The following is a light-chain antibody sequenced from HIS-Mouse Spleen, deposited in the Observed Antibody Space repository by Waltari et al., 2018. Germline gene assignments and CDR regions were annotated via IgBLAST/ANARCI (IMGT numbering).Light chain of an antibody. Sequence: LTHPASVSGSPGQSITISCPGTSSDVGGYNYVSWYQQHPGKAPKLMIYEVSNRPSGVSNRFSGSKSGNTASLTISGLQAEDEADYYCSSYTSSSTWVFGGGTKLTVL. J-gene: IGLJ3*02. V-gene: IGLV2-14*01. CDR3: SSYTSSSTWV. CDR2: EVS. CDR1: SSDVGGYNY.